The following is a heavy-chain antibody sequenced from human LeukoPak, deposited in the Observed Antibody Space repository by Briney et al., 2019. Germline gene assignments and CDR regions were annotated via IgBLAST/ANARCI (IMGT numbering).Heavy chain of an antibody. D-gene: IGHD3-22*01. CDR1: GFTFSTYW. CDR2: IKQDGSEK. Sequence: GGSLRLSCAASGFTFSTYWMSWVRQAPGKGLEWVANIKQDGSEKYYVDSVKGRFTISRDNAKNSLYLQMNSLRAEDTAVYYCARVRDYYGSTGYPHYWGQGTLVTVSS. CDR3: ARVRDYYGSTGYPHY. V-gene: IGHV3-7*01. J-gene: IGHJ4*02.